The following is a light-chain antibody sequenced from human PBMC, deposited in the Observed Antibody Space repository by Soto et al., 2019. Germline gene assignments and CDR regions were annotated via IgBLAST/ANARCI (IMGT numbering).Light chain of an antibody. CDR3: QQYYSSPYT. CDR1: QSVLYSGNNKNY. V-gene: IGKV4-1*01. CDR2: LAS. J-gene: IGKJ2*01. Sequence: DIVMTQSPESLAVSLGERATINCKSSQSVLYSGNNKNYLNWYQQKPGHPPKLLISLASTRESGVPDRFSGSGSRTEFTLTISSLQAEDVALYYCQQYYSSPYTFGQGTKLEI.